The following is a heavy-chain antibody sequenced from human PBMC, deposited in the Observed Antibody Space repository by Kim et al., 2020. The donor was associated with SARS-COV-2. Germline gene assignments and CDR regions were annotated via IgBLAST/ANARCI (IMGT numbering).Heavy chain of an antibody. J-gene: IGHJ4*02. CDR3: ARHVRRWLQLRPRNFDY. CDR1: GGSISSSSYY. V-gene: IGHV4-39*01. Sequence: SETLSLTCTVSGGSISSSSYYWGWIRQPPGKGLEWIGSIYYSGSTYYNPSLKSRVTISVDTSKNQFSLKLSSVTAADTAVYDCARHVRRWLQLRPRNFDYWGQGTLVTVSS. D-gene: IGHD5-12*01. CDR2: IYYSGST.